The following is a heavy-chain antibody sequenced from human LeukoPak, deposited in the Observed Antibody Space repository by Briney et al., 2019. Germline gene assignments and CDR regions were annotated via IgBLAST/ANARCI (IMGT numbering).Heavy chain of an antibody. CDR3: TRRADYGDTTFDY. CDR1: GFTFSSYA. D-gene: IGHD4-17*01. V-gene: IGHV3-23*01. J-gene: IGHJ4*02. CDR2: ISSSGSNT. Sequence: GGSLRLSCAASGFTFSSYAMSWVRQAPGKGLEWVSVISSSGSNTYYADSVKGRFTISRDNSKNTAYLQMNSLKTEDTAVYYCTRRADYGDTTFDYWGQGTLVTVSS.